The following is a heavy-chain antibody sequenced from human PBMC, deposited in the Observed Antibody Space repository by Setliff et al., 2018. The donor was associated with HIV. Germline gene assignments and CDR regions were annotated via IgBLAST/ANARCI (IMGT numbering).Heavy chain of an antibody. CDR1: GFTFIDYA. J-gene: IGHJ6*03. V-gene: IGHV3-21*01. CDR2: ISSSSSYI. CDR3: AKNDHLYYMDV. Sequence: GGSLRLSCAASGFTFIDYALNWVRQAPGKGLEWVSSISSSSSYIYYADSVKGRFTISRDNSKNTLYLQMNSLRAEDTAVYFCAKNDHLYYMDVWGKGTTVTVSS.